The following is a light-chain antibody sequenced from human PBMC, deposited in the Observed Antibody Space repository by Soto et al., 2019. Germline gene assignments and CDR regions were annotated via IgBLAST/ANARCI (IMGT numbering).Light chain of an antibody. CDR2: EVT. CDR3: SSYAGSNNWV. Sequence: QSALTQPPSASGSPGQSVTISCTGTSSDVGGYNSVSWYQQHPGTAPKLMIYEVTKRPSGVPDRFSGSKSGNTASLTVSGLQAEDEADYYCSSYAGSNNWVFGGGTKVTV. CDR1: SSDVGGYNS. J-gene: IGLJ3*02. V-gene: IGLV2-8*01.